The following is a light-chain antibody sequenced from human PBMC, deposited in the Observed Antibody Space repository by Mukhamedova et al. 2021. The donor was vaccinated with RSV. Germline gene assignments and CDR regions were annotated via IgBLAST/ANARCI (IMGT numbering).Light chain of an antibody. Sequence: WYQRRVHGKGPKLLIYGASTLQSGVPSRFSGSGSGTDFNLTISSLQPEDVATYYCQKYNSAPYTFGQGTKLESK. CDR2: GAS. J-gene: IGKJ2*01. CDR3: QKYNSAPYT. V-gene: IGKV1-27*01.